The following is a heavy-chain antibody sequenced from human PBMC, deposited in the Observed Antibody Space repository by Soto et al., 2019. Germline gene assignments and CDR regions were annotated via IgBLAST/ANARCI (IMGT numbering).Heavy chain of an antibody. Sequence: EVQLVESGGGLVQPGGSLRLSCAASGFTFSNYWMHWVRQAPGKGLVWVSRINSDGSSANYADSVKGRLTISRDNAKKTLYLQMNSLRAEDTAVYYCARGEDYGDSLNYWGQGTLVTVSS. J-gene: IGHJ4*02. CDR2: INSDGSSA. CDR1: GFTFSNYW. CDR3: ARGEDYGDSLNY. D-gene: IGHD4-17*01. V-gene: IGHV3-74*01.